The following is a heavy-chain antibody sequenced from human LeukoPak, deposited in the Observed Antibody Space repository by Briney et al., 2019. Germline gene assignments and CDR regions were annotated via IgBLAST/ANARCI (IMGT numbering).Heavy chain of an antibody. CDR1: GFTFSSYA. D-gene: IGHD2-2*01. CDR3: AKGVVVAPDVTPFDY. CDR2: ISGRGASK. V-gene: IGHV3-23*01. J-gene: IGHJ4*02. Sequence: GGSLRLSCAASGFTFSSYAMSWVRQAPGKGLEWVSGISGRGASKYYADSVKGRFTISRDNSKNTLYLQMNSLRAEDTAVYYCAKGVVVAPDVTPFDYWGQGTLVTVSS.